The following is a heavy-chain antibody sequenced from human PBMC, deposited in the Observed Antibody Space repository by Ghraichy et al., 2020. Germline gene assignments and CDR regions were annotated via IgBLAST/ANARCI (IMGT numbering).Heavy chain of an antibody. J-gene: IGHJ4*02. CDR2: INTDGTTP. D-gene: IGHD1-7*01. V-gene: IGHV3-74*01. Sequence: GGSLRLSCAASGLTFSNYWMYWVRQPPGKGLAWVSRINTDGTTPSYADSVKGRFTISRDNAKNTLYLQMNSLRAEDTAMYYCVGYNWNSPLYWGQGALVTVSS. CDR3: VGYNWNSPLY. CDR1: GLTFSNYW.